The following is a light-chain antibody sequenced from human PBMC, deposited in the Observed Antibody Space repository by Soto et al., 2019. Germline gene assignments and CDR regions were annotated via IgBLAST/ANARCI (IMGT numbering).Light chain of an antibody. CDR3: CSYAGSYSWV. CDR1: SSNVGGYSY. Sequence: QSALTQPRSVSGSPGQSVTISCTGTSSNVGGYSYVSWYQQHPGIAPQLIIYDVTKRPSGVPDRFSGSKSGNTASLTISGLQAGDEADYYCCSYAGSYSWVFGGGTKLTVL. J-gene: IGLJ3*02. CDR2: DVT. V-gene: IGLV2-11*01.